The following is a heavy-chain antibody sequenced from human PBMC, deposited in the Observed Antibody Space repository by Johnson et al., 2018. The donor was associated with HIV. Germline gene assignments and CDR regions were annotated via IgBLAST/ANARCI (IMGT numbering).Heavy chain of an antibody. Sequence: QVQLVESGGGLVKPGGSLRLSCAASGFTFRDYYMSWIRQAPGKGLEWVSYISSSGTTIYYADSVKGRFTISRDNAKNSLYLQMNSLTAEDTALYYCASCSDQVLLGGDGFDIWGQGTMVTVSS. D-gene: IGHD2-2*01. CDR2: ISSSGTTI. V-gene: IGHV3-11*04. CDR1: GFTFRDYY. CDR3: ASCSDQVLLGGDGFDI. J-gene: IGHJ3*02.